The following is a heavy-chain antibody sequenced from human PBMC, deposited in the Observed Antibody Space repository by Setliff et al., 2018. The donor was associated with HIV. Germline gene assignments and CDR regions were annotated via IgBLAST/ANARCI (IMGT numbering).Heavy chain of an antibody. V-gene: IGHV4-4*07. Sequence: PSETLSLTCTVSGGSISSYYWSWIRQPAGRGLEWIGRTYTSGSTNYNPSLRSRVTMSVDTAKTQFSLKLSSVTAPATAVYYGERDLYYGSGSYRDYYYFMDVWGKGTTVTVSS. CDR1: GGSISSYY. CDR3: ERDLYYGSGSYRDYYYFMDV. J-gene: IGHJ6*03. D-gene: IGHD3-10*01. CDR2: TYTSGST.